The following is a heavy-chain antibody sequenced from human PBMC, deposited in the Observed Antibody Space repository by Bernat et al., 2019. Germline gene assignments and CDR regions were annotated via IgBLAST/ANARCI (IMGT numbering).Heavy chain of an antibody. CDR3: VGGVTTGY. CDR1: GYTFTSYA. Sequence: VQLVQCGAVVREPGASVKVSCKASGYTFTSYAMHWVRQAPGQRPEWMGWINTVNGNTKYLQNFQGRVTITRDTSASTAYMELSSLRSEDTAIYYCVGGVTTGYWGQGTLVTVSS. J-gene: IGHJ4*02. CDR2: INTVNGNT. D-gene: IGHD4-17*01. V-gene: IGHV1-3*04.